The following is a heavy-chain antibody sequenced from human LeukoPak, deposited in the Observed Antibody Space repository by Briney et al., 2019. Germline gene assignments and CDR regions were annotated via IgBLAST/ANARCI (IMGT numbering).Heavy chain of an antibody. Sequence: GGSLRLSCAASGFTFDDYAMHWVGHAPEKGLEWVSLISGGGSSTSYADSVKGRFTISRDNNKGSLYLQMNSLTTEDTALYYCAKVLGSSSWYSLGSWGQGTLVTVSS. CDR2: ISGGGSST. CDR3: AKVLGSSSWYSLGS. CDR1: GFTFDDYA. D-gene: IGHD6-13*01. J-gene: IGHJ5*02. V-gene: IGHV3-43*02.